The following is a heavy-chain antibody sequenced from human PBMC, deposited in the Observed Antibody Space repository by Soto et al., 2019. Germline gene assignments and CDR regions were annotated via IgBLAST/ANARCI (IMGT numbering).Heavy chain of an antibody. D-gene: IGHD1-26*01. CDR2: IKQDGSEK. Sequence: VQLVESGGGVVQPGRSLRLSCAASGFTFSSYWMSWVRQAPGKGLEWVANIKQDGSEKYYVDSVKGRFTISRDNAKNSLYLQMNSLRAEDTAVYYCARATVGATSPFDYWGQGTLVTVSS. V-gene: IGHV3-7*03. CDR3: ARATVGATSPFDY. CDR1: GFTFSSYW. J-gene: IGHJ4*02.